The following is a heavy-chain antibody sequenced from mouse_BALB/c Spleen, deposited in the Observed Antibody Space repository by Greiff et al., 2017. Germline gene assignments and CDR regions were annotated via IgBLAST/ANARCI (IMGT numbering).Heavy chain of an antibody. CDR3: AREGATGPFAY. CDR2: ISSGSSTI. J-gene: IGHJ3*01. CDR1: GFTFSSFG. D-gene: IGHD3-1*01. V-gene: IGHV5-17*02. Sequence: EVNVVESGGGLVQPGGSRKLSCAASGFTFSSFGMHWVRQAPEKGLEWVAYISSGSSTIYYADTVKGRFTISRDNPKNTLFLQMTSLRSEDTAMYYCAREGATGPFAYWGQGTLVTVSA.